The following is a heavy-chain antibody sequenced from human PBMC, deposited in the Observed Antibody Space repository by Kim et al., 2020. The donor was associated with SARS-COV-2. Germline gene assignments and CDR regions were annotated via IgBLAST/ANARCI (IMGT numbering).Heavy chain of an antibody. V-gene: IGHV3-11*05. J-gene: IGHJ6*02. CDR1: GFTFSDYY. Sequence: LSLTCAASGFTFSDYYMSWIRQAPGKGLEWVSYISSSSSYTNYADSVKGRFTISRDNAKNSLYLQMNSLRAEDTAVYYCARVGYDYVWGSYRDYYYYYGMHVWGQGATVTVSS. CDR2: ISSSSSYT. CDR3: ARVGYDYVWGSYRDYYYYYGMHV. D-gene: IGHD3-16*02.